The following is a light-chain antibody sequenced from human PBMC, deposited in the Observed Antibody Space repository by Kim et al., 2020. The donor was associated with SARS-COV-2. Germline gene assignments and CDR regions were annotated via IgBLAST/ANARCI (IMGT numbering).Light chain of an antibody. Sequence: SPAERATLSCRASQSVSSSYLAWYQQKPGQAPMLLIYGASSRATGIPDRFSGSGSGTDFTLTISRLEPEDFAVYYCQQYGSSPLTFGGGTKVDIK. J-gene: IGKJ4*01. CDR2: GAS. V-gene: IGKV3-20*01. CDR1: QSVSSSY. CDR3: QQYGSSPLT.